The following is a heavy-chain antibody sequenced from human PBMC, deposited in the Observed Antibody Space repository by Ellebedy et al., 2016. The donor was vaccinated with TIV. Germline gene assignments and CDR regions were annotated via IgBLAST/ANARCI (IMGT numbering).Heavy chain of an antibody. V-gene: IGHV4-39*01. CDR2: IYYSGNT. J-gene: IGHJ5*01. CDR3: ARNPPTYNWVDS. CDR1: GGSISRSSYY. Sequence: PSETLSLTCTVSGGSISRSSYYWGWIRQPPGKGLEWIGSIYYSGNTYYNPSLKSRVTISVDTSKNQFSLKLRSVTAAETAVYYCARNPPTYNWVDSWGQGTLVIVSS.